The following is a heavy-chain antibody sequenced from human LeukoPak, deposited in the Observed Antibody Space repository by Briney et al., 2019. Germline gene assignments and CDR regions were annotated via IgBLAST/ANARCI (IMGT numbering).Heavy chain of an antibody. D-gene: IGHD3-16*01. CDR1: GGSISSYY. Sequence: SETLSLTCTVSGGSISSYYWSWIRQPPGKGLEWIGNIYYSGSTNYNPSLKSRVTISVDTSKNQFSLKLSSVTAADTAVYYCARAVPSLDAFDIWGQGTMVTVSS. V-gene: IGHV4-59*01. CDR2: IYYSGST. J-gene: IGHJ3*02. CDR3: ARAVPSLDAFDI.